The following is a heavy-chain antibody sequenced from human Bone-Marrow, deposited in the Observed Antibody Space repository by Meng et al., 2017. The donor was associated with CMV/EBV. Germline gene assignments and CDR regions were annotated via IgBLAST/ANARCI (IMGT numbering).Heavy chain of an antibody. Sequence: GESLKISCAASGFTFSSYGMHWVRQAPGKGLEWVAFIRYDGSNKYYADSVKGRFTISRDNSKNTLYLQMNSLRAEDTAVYYCARDGRNSSSTSCYFDYWGQGTLVTVSS. CDR3: ARDGRNSSSTSCYFDY. CDR2: IRYDGSNK. V-gene: IGHV3-30*02. J-gene: IGHJ4*02. D-gene: IGHD2-2*01. CDR1: GFTFSSYG.